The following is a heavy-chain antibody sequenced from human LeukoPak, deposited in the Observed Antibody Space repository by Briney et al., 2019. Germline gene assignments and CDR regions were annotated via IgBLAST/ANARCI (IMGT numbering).Heavy chain of an antibody. J-gene: IGHJ4*02. CDR3: ARGLNRNNYGDYGY. CDR2: FYNSGRS. Sequence: SETLSLTCTVSDDSISDYYRGWIRQPPGKGLEWIGYFYNSGRSTYNPSLKSRVTISADTSKNHFSLKLNSVTAADTAVYYCARGLNRNNYGDYGYWGQGTLVTVSS. V-gene: IGHV4-59*01. CDR1: DDSISDYY. D-gene: IGHD4-17*01.